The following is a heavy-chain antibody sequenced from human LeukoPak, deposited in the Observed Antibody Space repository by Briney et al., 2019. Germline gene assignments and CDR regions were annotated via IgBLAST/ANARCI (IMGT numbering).Heavy chain of an antibody. CDR3: ARAVGPFDY. D-gene: IGHD3-16*01. J-gene: IGHJ4*02. CDR2: IWPDGSYI. CDR1: GFTFSSYW. V-gene: IGHV3-33*08. Sequence: PGGSLRLSCVASGFTFSSYWMHWVRQAPGKGLEWVAAIWPDGSYIYYADSVKGRFTISRDNSKNTVYLQMNTLRDEDTAVYYCARAVGPFDYWGQGTLVTVSS.